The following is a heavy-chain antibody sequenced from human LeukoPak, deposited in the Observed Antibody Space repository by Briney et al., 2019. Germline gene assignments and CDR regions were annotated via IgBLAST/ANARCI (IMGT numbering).Heavy chain of an antibody. D-gene: IGHD3-16*01. J-gene: IGHJ4*02. CDR3: ARGDDYVWGATTSDY. Sequence: GGSLRLSWAAAGFTFSSYAMHWVRQAPGKGLEYVSAISSNGGSTYYANSVKGRFTISRDNSKNTLYLQMGSLRAEDMAVYYCARGDDYVWGATTSDYWGQGTLVTVSS. CDR2: ISSNGGST. V-gene: IGHV3-64*01. CDR1: GFTFSSYA.